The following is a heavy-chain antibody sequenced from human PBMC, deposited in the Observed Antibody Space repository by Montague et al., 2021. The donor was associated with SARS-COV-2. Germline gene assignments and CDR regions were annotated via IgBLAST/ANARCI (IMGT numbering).Heavy chain of an antibody. D-gene: IGHD3-9*01. V-gene: IGHV4-39*01. CDR2: VAYSGST. CDR1: GDSIGSSHPY. CDR3: ARSQLYYDPLTGFSESYYFDY. Sequence: SETLSLTCSVSGDSIGSSHPYWGWIRQPPGKGLEWIGCVAYSGSTYYNPSLQRRVTISVDTSKSQFSLKLNSVTAADTAVYYCARSQLYYDPLTGFSESYYFDYWGQGTLATVSS. J-gene: IGHJ4*02.